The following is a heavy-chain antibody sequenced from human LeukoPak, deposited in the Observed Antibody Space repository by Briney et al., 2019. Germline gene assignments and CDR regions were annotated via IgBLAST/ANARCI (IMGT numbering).Heavy chain of an antibody. CDR1: GFTFSSYE. D-gene: IGHD4-23*01. J-gene: IGHJ4*02. V-gene: IGHV3-48*03. CDR2: ISSSGSTI. CDR3: ARGNYGGNLRS. Sequence: GGSLRLSCAASGFTFSSYEMNWVRQAPGKGLEWVSYISSSGSTIYYAYSVKGRFTISRDNAKNSLYLQMNSLRAEDTAVYYCARGNYGGNLRSWGQGTLVTVSS.